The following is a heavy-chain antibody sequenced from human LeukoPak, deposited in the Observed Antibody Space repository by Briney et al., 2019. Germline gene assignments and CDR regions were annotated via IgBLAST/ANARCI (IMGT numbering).Heavy chain of an antibody. Sequence: SETLSLTCTVSGGSISGYYWSWVRQPPGKGLEWIGYISYIGSTYYNPSLNSRVTISVDASKNQFSLKVNSVTAADTAIYYCARHADSSGWSEMDCWGQGTLVAVSS. CDR3: ARHADSSGWSEMDC. D-gene: IGHD6-19*01. CDR1: GGSISGYY. CDR2: ISYIGST. V-gene: IGHV4-59*08. J-gene: IGHJ4*02.